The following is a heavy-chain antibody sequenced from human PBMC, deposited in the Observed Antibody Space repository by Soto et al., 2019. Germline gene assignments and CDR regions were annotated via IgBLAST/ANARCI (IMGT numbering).Heavy chain of an antibody. CDR1: GYTFTNYG. Sequence: ASVKVSCKASGYTFTNYGISWVRQAPGQGLEWMGWISAYNGNADFAQNLQDRVTMTADTSTTIAYVELRSLTSDDTAVYYCARVGTYCTGISCFDYWGQGTQVTVSS. CDR3: ARVGTYCTGISCFDY. J-gene: IGHJ4*02. V-gene: IGHV1-18*01. D-gene: IGHD2-8*02. CDR2: ISAYNGNA.